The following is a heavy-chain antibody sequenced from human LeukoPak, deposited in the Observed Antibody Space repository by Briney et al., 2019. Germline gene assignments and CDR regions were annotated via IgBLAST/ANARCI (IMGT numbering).Heavy chain of an antibody. CDR3: ARGATEYYYDSSASQGYFDY. D-gene: IGHD3-22*01. CDR1: GYTFTSYD. J-gene: IGHJ4*02. CDR2: INPNSGGT. V-gene: IGHV1-2*02. Sequence: ASVKVSCKPSGYTFTSYDINWVRQATGQGLEWMGWINPNSGGTNYAQRFQGRVTMTRDTSISTAYMELSRLRSDDTAVYYCARGATEYYYDSSASQGYFDYWGQGTLVTVSS.